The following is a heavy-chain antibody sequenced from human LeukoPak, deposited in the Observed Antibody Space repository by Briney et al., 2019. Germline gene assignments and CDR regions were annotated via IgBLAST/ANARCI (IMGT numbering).Heavy chain of an antibody. V-gene: IGHV1-2*02. Sequence: GASVKVSCKASGYTFTGYYMHWVRQAPGQGLEWMGWINPNSGGTNYAQKFQGRVTMTRDTSISTAYMELSRLGSDDTAVYYCARSIIAARPSYYYYYMDVWGKGTTVTVSS. CDR2: INPNSGGT. J-gene: IGHJ6*03. D-gene: IGHD6-6*01. CDR3: ARSIIAARPSYYYYYMDV. CDR1: GYTFTGYY.